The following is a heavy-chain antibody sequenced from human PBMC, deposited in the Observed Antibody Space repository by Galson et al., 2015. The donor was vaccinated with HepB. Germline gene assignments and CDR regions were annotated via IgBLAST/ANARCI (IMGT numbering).Heavy chain of an antibody. CDR2: ISYDGNNK. CDR3: ARDYSYSCSRTSCWGVDV. Sequence: SLRLSCAASGFTFSNSAIHWVRQAPGKGLEWVAVISYDGNNKYYADSVKGRFTISRDNSKNTVYLQMSSLRAEDTAVYYCARDYSYSCSRTSCWGVDVWGQGTTVTVSS. D-gene: IGHD2-2*01. CDR1: GFTFSNSA. J-gene: IGHJ6*02. V-gene: IGHV3-30-3*01.